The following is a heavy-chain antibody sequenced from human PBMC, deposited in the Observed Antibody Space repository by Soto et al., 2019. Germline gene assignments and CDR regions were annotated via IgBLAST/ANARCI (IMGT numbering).Heavy chain of an antibody. Sequence: QVQLVQSGAVVKKPGASVKVSCKASGYTFTSYGISWVRQAPGQGLEWMGWISAYNGNTNYAQKLQGRVTMTTDTSTSTAYMELRSLRSDDTAVYYCARDFVSTMIVVVTPDTFDIWGQGTMVTVSS. D-gene: IGHD3-22*01. CDR3: ARDFVSTMIVVVTPDTFDI. V-gene: IGHV1-18*01. CDR1: GYTFTSYG. CDR2: ISAYNGNT. J-gene: IGHJ3*02.